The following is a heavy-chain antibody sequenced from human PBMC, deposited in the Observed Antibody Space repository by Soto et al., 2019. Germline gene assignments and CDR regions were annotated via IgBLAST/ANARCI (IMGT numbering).Heavy chain of an antibody. CDR2: ISGSGGST. CDR3: MKGGFDSGAYYSIDY. V-gene: IGHV3-23*01. Sequence: EVQLLESGGGLVQPGGSLRLSCAASGFTFSSYAKSWVRQAPGKGLEWVSTISGSGGSTYYADSVKGRFTISRDRSKNTLYLQMSSLRAEDTAVYYFMKGGFDSGAYYSIDYWGQGTLVTVSS. J-gene: IGHJ4*02. D-gene: IGHD3-22*01. CDR1: GFTFSSYA.